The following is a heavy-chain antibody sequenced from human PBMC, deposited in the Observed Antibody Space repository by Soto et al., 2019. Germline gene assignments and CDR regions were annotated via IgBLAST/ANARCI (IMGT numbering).Heavy chain of an antibody. D-gene: IGHD1-1*01. J-gene: IGHJ4*02. V-gene: IGHV1-18*01. CDR3: ARGRYGDY. Sequence: QVHLVQSGAEVKKPGASVKVSCKASGYTFTSYGITWVRQAPGQGLEWMGWISAHNGNTDYAQKLQGRVIVTRDTSTSTAYMELRRLISDVPAVYYCARGRYGDYGGQGALVTVSS. CDR2: ISAHNGNT. CDR1: GYTFTSYG.